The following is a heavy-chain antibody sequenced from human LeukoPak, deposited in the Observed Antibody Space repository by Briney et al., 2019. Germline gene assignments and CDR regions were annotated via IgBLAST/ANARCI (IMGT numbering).Heavy chain of an antibody. J-gene: IGHJ4*02. V-gene: IGHV4-39*07. CDR3: ARGGRLGPTGY. CDR2: IYHSGST. CDR1: GGSISSSSYY. Sequence: SETLSLTCTVSGGSISSSSYYWGWIRQPPGKGLEWIGSIYHSGSTYYNPSLKSQFTISVDTSKNQFSLKLSSVTAADTAVYYCARGGRLGPTGYWGQGTLVTVSS. D-gene: IGHD4-17*01.